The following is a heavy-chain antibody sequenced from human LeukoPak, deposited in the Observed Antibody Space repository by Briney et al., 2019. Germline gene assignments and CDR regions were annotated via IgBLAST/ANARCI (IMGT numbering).Heavy chain of an antibody. D-gene: IGHD2-2*01. CDR1: GGSISSYY. CDR3: ARGPAPDIVVVPAAMVYFDY. J-gene: IGHJ4*02. V-gene: IGHV4-34*01. Sequence: SETLSLTCTVSGGSISSYYWSWIRQPPGKGLEWIGEINHSGSTNYNPSLKSRVTISVDTSKNQFSLKLSSVTAADTAVYYCARGPAPDIVVVPAAMVYFDYWGQGTLVTVSS. CDR2: INHSGST.